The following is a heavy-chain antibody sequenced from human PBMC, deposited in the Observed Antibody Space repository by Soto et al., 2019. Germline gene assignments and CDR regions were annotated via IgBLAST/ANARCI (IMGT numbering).Heavy chain of an antibody. J-gene: IGHJ6*02. D-gene: IGHD6-13*01. Sequence: SETLSLTCAVSGYPISSGYYWGWIRQPPGKGLEWIGSIYHSGSTYYNPSLKSRVTISVDTSKNQFSLKLSSVTAADTAVYYCARDYSSSWFPGGHYYYYAMDVCGQGTTVTVSS. CDR1: GYPISSGYY. CDR3: ARDYSSSWFPGGHYYYYAMDV. CDR2: IYHSGST. V-gene: IGHV4-38-2*02.